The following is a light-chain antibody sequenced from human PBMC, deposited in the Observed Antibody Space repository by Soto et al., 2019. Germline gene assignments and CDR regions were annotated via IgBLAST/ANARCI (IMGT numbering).Light chain of an antibody. J-gene: IGLJ1*01. Sequence: QLVLTQSPSASASLGASVKLTCTLNSGHNNYAIAWHQQQPEKGPRYLMRLNSDGSHNKGDGIPDRFSGSSSGAERYLIISSIHSEDEADYYCQTWDAGILVFGTGTKLTVL. V-gene: IGLV4-69*01. CDR1: SGHNNYA. CDR2: LNSDGSH. CDR3: QTWDAGILV.